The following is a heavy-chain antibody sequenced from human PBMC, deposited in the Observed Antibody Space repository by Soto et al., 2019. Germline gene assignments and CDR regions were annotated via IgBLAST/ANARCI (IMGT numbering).Heavy chain of an antibody. CDR2: IYRSGTT. CDR3: ARTHSGSYYSVFNY. CDR1: NFSISSGYY. J-gene: IGHJ4*02. D-gene: IGHD1-26*01. Sequence: SETLSLTCVVSNFSISSGYYWGWIRQSPGKGLEWIASIYRSGTTSYNPSLKSRVTISVDPSKYQFSLMLTAVTAADTAVYYCARTHSGSYYSVFNYWGRGSLVTVSS. V-gene: IGHV4-38-2*01.